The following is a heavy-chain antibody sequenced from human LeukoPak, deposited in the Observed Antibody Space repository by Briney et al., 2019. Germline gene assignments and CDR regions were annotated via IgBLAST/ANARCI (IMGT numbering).Heavy chain of an antibody. CDR3: ARAGSLWFGESKFDY. V-gene: IGHV3-53*01. J-gene: IGHJ4*02. CDR1: GFTVSNTY. Sequence: GGSLRLSCAASGFTVSNTYMSWVRQAPGKGLEWVSLIYSGGGTYSADSVKGRFTISRDISKNTLYLQMNSLRAEDAAVYYCARAGSLWFGESKFDYWGQGTLVTVSS. CDR2: IYSGGGT. D-gene: IGHD3-10*01.